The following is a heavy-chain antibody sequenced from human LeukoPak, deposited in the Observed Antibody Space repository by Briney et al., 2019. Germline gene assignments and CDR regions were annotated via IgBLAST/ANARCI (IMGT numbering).Heavy chain of an antibody. CDR1: GGSISSYW. CDR3: ARASRTSGYSGVDV. CDR2: SSIGGST. D-gene: IGHD2-2*01. Sequence: PLETLSLTYTVSGGSISSYWWSWTRQSAGQGVEWIGRSSIGGSTTYNPSLRSRVTMSVDTSKNQFSLNLSSMTAADTAVYYCARASRTSGYSGVDVWSPGPRSPSP. J-gene: IGHJ6*02. V-gene: IGHV4-4*07.